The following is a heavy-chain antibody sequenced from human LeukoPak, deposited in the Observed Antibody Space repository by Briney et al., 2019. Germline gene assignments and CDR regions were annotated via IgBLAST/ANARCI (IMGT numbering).Heavy chain of an antibody. D-gene: IGHD1-26*01. CDR1: GFTLSSYA. Sequence: RGSLRLSCAASGFTLSSYAMSWVRQAPEKGLEWVSTISGSGGGTYYADSVNGRFTISRDDSKNTLYLQMNSLRAEDTAVYYCVKDLGRYRNNCFDYWGQGTLVTVSS. CDR3: VKDLGRYRNNCFDY. J-gene: IGHJ4*02. CDR2: ISGSGGGT. V-gene: IGHV3-23*01.